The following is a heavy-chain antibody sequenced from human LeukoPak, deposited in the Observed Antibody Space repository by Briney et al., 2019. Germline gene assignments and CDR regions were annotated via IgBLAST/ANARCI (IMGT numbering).Heavy chain of an antibody. CDR2: IRYDGSNK. J-gene: IGHJ4*02. Sequence: GGSLRLSCAASGFTLSSYGMHWVRQAPGKGLEWVAFIRYDGSNKYYADSVKGRFTISRDNSKNTLYLQMNSLRAEDTAVYYCARGPPYYDILTGPLGGFDYWGQGTLVTVSS. CDR1: GFTLSSYG. CDR3: ARGPPYYDILTGPLGGFDY. V-gene: IGHV3-30*02. D-gene: IGHD3-9*01.